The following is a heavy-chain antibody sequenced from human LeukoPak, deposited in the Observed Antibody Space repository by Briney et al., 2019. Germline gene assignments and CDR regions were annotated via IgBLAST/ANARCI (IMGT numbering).Heavy chain of an antibody. CDR1: GFTFTTYA. CDR3: VRGITSPDY. J-gene: IGHJ4*02. CDR2: IVSSGATT. Sequence: GGSLRLSCTASGFTFTTYAMTWVRQAPGKGLEWVSAIVSSGATTFYAGSVKGRFTSSRDNSKNMLYLQMDSLRAEDTAIYYCVRGITSPDYWGQGTLVTVS. V-gene: IGHV3-23*01. D-gene: IGHD3-16*01.